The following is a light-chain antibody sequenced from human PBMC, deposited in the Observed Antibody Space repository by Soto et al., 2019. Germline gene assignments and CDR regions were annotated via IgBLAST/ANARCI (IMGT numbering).Light chain of an antibody. CDR1: SSDVGSYNR. Sequence: QSVLTQPPSVSGSPGQSFTISCTGTSSDVGSYNRVSWYQQPPGTAPKLMIYEVSNRPSGVPDRFSGSKSGNTASLTISGLQAEDEADYYCSLYTSSSTFVFGGGTKLTVL. J-gene: IGLJ2*01. CDR2: EVS. V-gene: IGLV2-18*01. CDR3: SLYTSSSTFV.